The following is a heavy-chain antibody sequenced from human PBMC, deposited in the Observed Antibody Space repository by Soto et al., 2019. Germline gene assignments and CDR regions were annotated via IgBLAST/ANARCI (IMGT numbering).Heavy chain of an antibody. J-gene: IGHJ4*02. CDR3: ACIRAACGY. Sequence: EVQRGESGGGLVQPGGSLKPSCAPSGFTFMAHFRNWVRQAQGKGLEWVGRIKDKTHNYGTQYAPSAEGRFSISRDDYTNSVYLQLNRLKTEDTAVYFCACIRAACGYWGPGTLVTVSS. V-gene: IGHV3-72*01. CDR2: IKDKTHNYGT. CDR1: GFTFMAHF. D-gene: IGHD2-21*01.